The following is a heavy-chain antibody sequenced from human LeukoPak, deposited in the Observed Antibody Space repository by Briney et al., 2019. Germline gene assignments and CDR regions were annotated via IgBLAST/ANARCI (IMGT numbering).Heavy chain of an antibody. D-gene: IGHD5-24*01. CDR2: IRSTSSHL. Sequence: PGGSLRLSCAASGFTFSSYNMNWARQAPGKGLEWVSYIRSTSSHLYYADSVRGRFTISRDNAKNSLYLQMNSLRDEDTAVYFCAREGNYHGSYFDSWGQGTLVTVSS. CDR1: GFTFSSYN. CDR3: AREGNYHGSYFDS. J-gene: IGHJ4*02. V-gene: IGHV3-21*05.